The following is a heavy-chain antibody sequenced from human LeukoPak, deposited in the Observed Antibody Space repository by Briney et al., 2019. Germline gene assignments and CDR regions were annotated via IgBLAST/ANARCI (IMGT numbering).Heavy chain of an antibody. CDR3: VRDMSGVVAASTEEY. CDR2: ISSTSDYL. Sequence: PGGSLRLSCAASGFTFSSYWMTWVRQAPGKGLEWVSSISSTSDYLDHADSLKGRFTISRDNAKKSLYLQMSSLRVEDTAVYYCVRDMSGVVAASTEEYWGQGTLVTVSS. V-gene: IGHV3-21*01. D-gene: IGHD2-15*01. J-gene: IGHJ4*02. CDR1: GFTFSSYW.